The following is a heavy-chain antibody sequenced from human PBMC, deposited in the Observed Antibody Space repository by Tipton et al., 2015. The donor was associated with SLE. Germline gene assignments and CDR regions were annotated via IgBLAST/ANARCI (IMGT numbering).Heavy chain of an antibody. CDR3: ARGVVGATRGYYFDY. CDR1: GGSFSGYY. V-gene: IGHV4-34*01. D-gene: IGHD1-26*01. Sequence: TLSLTCAVYGGSFSGYYWSWIRQPPGKGLEWIGEINHSGSTNYNPSLKSRVTISVDTSKNQFSLKLSSVTAAASAVYYCARGVVGATRGYYFDYWGQGTLVTASS. CDR2: INHSGST. J-gene: IGHJ4*02.